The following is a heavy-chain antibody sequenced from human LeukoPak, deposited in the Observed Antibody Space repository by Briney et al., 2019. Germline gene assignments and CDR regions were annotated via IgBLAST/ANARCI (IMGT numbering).Heavy chain of an antibody. CDR2: IKSKTDGGTT. CDR3: NHYYGSGSYYNVVDY. V-gene: IGHV3-15*01. D-gene: IGHD3-10*01. J-gene: IGHJ4*02. CDR1: GFTFSNAW. Sequence: PGGSLRLSCAASGFTFSNAWMSWVRQAPGKGLEWVGRIKSKTDGGTTDYAAPVKGRFTISRDDSKNTLYLQMNSLKTEDTAVYYCNHYYGSGSYYNVVDYWGQGTLVTVSS.